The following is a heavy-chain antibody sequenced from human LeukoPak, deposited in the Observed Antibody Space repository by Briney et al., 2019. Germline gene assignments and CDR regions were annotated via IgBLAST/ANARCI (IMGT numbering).Heavy chain of an antibody. V-gene: IGHV3-21*01. J-gene: IGHJ4*02. D-gene: IGHD6-6*01. CDR1: GITVSSSY. Sequence: GGSLRLSCAASGITVSSSYMNWVRQAPGKGLEWVSSISSSSSYIYYADSVKGRFTISRDNAKNSLYLQMNSLRAEDTAVYYCARDVHSSSSVFDYWGQGTLVTVSS. CDR2: ISSSSSYI. CDR3: ARDVHSSSSVFDY.